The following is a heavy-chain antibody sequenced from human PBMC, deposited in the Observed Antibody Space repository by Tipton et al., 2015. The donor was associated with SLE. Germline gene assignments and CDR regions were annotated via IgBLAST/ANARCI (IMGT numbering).Heavy chain of an antibody. CDR2: ISSEDTT. CDR1: EFIVGTDY. D-gene: IGHD2-21*01. CDR3: ARTSGQIDYEGMDV. V-gene: IGHV3-53*05. J-gene: IGHJ6*02. Sequence: SLRLSCAASEFIVGTDYMSWVRQAPGKGLEWVSIISSEDTTSYTDSVKGRFTISRDNSKNTVYLQMNSLRAEDTAVYYCARTSGQIDYEGMDVWGQGITVTVS.